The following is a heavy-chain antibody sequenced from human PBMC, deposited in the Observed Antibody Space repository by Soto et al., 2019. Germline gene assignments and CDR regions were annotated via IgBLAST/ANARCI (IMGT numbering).Heavy chain of an antibody. Sequence: PGESLKISCXASGFTFSSYTMNWVRQAPGRGLEWVSSIGTSSSYIYYADSVKGRFTISRDNAKNSLFLQMNSLRADDTAVYYCARDSVRDYLYYYYGMDVWGQGTTVTVSS. CDR1: GFTFSSYT. CDR3: ARDSVRDYLYYYYGMDV. V-gene: IGHV3-21*01. J-gene: IGHJ6*02. CDR2: IGTSSSYI. D-gene: IGHD4-17*01.